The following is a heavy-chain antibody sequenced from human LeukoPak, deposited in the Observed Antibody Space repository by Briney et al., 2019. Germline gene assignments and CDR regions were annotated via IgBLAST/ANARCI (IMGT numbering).Heavy chain of an antibody. J-gene: IGHJ4*02. V-gene: IGHV3-23*01. CDR1: GFIFSSYA. D-gene: IGHD5-24*01. Sequence: PGGSLRLFCAASGFIFSSYAMSWVRQAPGKGLEWVSTISVSGSSTYYADSVKGRFTISRDNSKNTLYLQMNSLRAEDTAVYYCAKDVRYQMGASDYWGQGTLVTVSS. CDR2: ISVSGSST. CDR3: AKDVRYQMGASDY.